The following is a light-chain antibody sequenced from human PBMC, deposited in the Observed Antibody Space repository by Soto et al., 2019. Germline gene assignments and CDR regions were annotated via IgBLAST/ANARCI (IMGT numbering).Light chain of an antibody. J-gene: IGKJ2*01. CDR3: QQYSSWPPRYT. Sequence: EIVMTQSPATLSVSPGERATLSCRASQSGSSNLAWYQQKPGQAPRLLIYGASTRATGIPARFSGSGSGTEFTLIIRRLQSEDFAVYYCQQYSSWPPRYTFGQGTKLEIK. V-gene: IGKV3-15*01. CDR1: QSGSSN. CDR2: GAS.